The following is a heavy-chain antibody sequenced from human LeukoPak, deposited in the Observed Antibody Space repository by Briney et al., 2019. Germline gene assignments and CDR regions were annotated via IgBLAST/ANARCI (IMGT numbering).Heavy chain of an antibody. D-gene: IGHD6-6*01. V-gene: IGHV4-39*02. J-gene: IGHJ2*01. Sequence: PSETLSLTCTVSGGSISSSSYYWGWIRQPPGKGLEWIGSIYYSGSTYYNPSLKSRVTISVDTCKNQFSLKLSSVTAADTAVYYCARETRLVGDWYFDLWGRGTLVTVSS. CDR1: GGSISSSSYY. CDR2: IYYSGST. CDR3: ARETRLVGDWYFDL.